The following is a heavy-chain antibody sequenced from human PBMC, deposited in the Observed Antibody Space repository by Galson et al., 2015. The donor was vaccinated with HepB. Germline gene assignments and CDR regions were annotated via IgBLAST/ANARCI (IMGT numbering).Heavy chain of an antibody. Sequence: SLRLSCAASGFTFSSYSMNWVRQAPGKGLEWVSSISSSSSYIYYADSVKGRFTISRDNAKNSLYLQMNSLRAEDTAVYYCARDLGKDGWGRLYYFDYWGQGTLVTVSS. V-gene: IGHV3-21*01. D-gene: IGHD2-21*01. CDR3: ARDLGKDGWGRLYYFDY. J-gene: IGHJ4*02. CDR1: GFTFSSYS. CDR2: ISSSSSYI.